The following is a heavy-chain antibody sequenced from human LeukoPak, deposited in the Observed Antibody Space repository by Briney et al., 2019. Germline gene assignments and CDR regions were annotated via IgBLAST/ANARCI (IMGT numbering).Heavy chain of an antibody. J-gene: IGHJ4*02. D-gene: IGHD3-10*01. Sequence: SGGSLRLSCAASGFTFSSYAMHWVRQAPGKGLEWVAVISYDGSNKYYADSVKGRFTISRDNSKNTLYLQMNSRRAEDTAVYYCARDVGSGSYLDYWGQGTLVTVSA. CDR1: GFTFSSYA. V-gene: IGHV3-30*04. CDR3: ARDVGSGSYLDY. CDR2: ISYDGSNK.